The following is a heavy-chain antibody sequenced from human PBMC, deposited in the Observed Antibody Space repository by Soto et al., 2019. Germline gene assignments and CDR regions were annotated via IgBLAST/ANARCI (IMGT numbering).Heavy chain of an antibody. D-gene: IGHD3-3*01. CDR1: GGSISDYY. J-gene: IGHJ4*02. CDR2: IYYSGST. Sequence: SETLSLTCTVSGGSISDYYWTWIRHPPGKGLEWIGYIYYSGSTNYNPSLQSRDTISVDTSKNHFSPKLRPVTAADTAVYYCARGGGDDFWGGYREVPFDYWGQGTLVTVSS. V-gene: IGHV4-59*01. CDR3: ARGGGDDFWGGYREVPFDY.